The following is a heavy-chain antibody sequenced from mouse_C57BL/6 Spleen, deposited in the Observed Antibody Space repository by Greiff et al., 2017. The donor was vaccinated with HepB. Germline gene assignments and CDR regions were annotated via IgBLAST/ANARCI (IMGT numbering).Heavy chain of an antibody. D-gene: IGHD1-1*01. V-gene: IGHV5-4*01. CDR2: ISDGGSYT. CDR3: ARSPVGTTVVAHWYFDV. J-gene: IGHJ1*03. CDR1: GFTFSSYA. Sequence: EVQLQESGGGLVKPGGSLKLSCAASGFTFSSYAMSWVRQTPEKRLEWVATISDGGSYTYYPDNVKGRFTISRDNAKNNLYLQMSHLKSEDTAMYYCARSPVGTTVVAHWYFDVWGTGTTVTVSS.